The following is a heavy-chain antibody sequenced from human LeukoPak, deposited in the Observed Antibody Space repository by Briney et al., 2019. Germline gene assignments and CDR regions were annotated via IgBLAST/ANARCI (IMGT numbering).Heavy chain of an antibody. CDR1: GFTFSSYG. Sequence: GGSLRHSCAASGFTFSSYGMHWVRQAPGKGLEWVAVISYDGSNKYYADSVKGRFTISRDNSKNTLYLQMNSLRAEDTAVYYCAKALPVSDSSSWNYWGQGTLVTVSS. V-gene: IGHV3-30*18. J-gene: IGHJ4*02. D-gene: IGHD6-13*01. CDR3: AKALPVSDSSSWNY. CDR2: ISYDGSNK.